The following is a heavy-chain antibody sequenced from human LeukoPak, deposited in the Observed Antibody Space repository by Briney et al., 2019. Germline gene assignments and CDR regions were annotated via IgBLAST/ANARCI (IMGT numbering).Heavy chain of an antibody. CDR3: ARVLSRGVIENWFDP. CDR1: GDSISSGGYY. Sequence: SSETLSLTCTVSGDSISSGGYYWSWIRQHPGKGLEWIGYIYYSGSTYYNPSLKSRVTISVDTSKNQFSLKLSSVTAADTAVYYCARVLSRGVIENWFDPWGQGTLVTVSS. CDR2: IYYSGST. V-gene: IGHV4-31*03. J-gene: IGHJ5*02. D-gene: IGHD3-10*01.